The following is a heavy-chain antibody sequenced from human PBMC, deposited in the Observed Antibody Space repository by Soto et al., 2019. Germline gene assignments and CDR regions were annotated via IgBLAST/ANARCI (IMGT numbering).Heavy chain of an antibody. CDR2: IRPDGSDK. J-gene: IGHJ4*02. D-gene: IGHD3-10*01. V-gene: IGHV3-7*01. Sequence: GGSLRLSCAASGFAFSTYWMTWVRQAPGEGLEWVGNIRPDGSDKYYGDSVKGRFSISRDNARNSLYLQVDSLRAEDTAVYYCARDYYASGSHDHWGQGTLVTVSS. CDR3: ARDYYASGSHDH. CDR1: GFAFSTYW.